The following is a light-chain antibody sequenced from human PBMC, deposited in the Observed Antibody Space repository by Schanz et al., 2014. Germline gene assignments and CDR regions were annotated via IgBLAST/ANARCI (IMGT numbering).Light chain of an antibody. CDR3: QQYKTFHT. Sequence: DIQMTQSPSTLSASVGDRVTITCRASQSISSWLAWYQQKPGKAPKLLIYDASSLESGVPSRFSGSGSGTEFTLTISSLQPDDFASYYCQQYKTFHTFGQGTTLEIK. CDR2: DAS. CDR1: QSISSW. J-gene: IGKJ2*01. V-gene: IGKV1-5*01.